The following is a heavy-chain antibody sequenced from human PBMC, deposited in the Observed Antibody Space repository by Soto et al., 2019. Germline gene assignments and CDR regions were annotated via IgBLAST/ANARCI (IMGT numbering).Heavy chain of an antibody. CDR2: IYQSGST. V-gene: IGHV4-30-2*01. D-gene: IGHD4-4*01. Sequence: SETLWLTCAVSGGSISSGGYSWSWSRQPPGKGLEWSGYIYQSGSTYYNPSLKSRVTISVDRSKSQFSLKLSSVTAADTAVYSCARGNSNYNIYYYGMDVWGQGTTVTVS. CDR3: ARGNSNYNIYYYGMDV. J-gene: IGHJ6*02. CDR1: GGSISSGGYS.